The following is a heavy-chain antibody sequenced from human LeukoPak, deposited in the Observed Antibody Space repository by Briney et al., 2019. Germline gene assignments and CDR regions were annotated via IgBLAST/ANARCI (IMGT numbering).Heavy chain of an antibody. Sequence: SETLSLTCTVSGVSISNTNYYWGWIRQPPGKRLEWIGCIYYSGSTYYNPSLKSRVTISVDTSKNQFSLKLSSVTAADTAVYYCGRRTYYVPFDIGGQGTMVTVSS. J-gene: IGHJ3*02. CDR2: IYYSGST. D-gene: IGHD3-10*02. CDR3: GRRTYYVPFDI. V-gene: IGHV4-39*01. CDR1: GVSISNTNYY.